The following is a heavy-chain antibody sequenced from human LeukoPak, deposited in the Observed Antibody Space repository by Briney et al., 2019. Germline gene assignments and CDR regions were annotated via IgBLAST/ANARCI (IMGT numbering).Heavy chain of an antibody. J-gene: IGHJ4*02. CDR3: ARVNDSSGYFYYLDY. CDR1: GGSISGHY. Sequence: PSETLSLTCTVSGGSISGHYWSWIRQPPGKGLEWIGYIYDSGSANANPSLKSRVTISIDPSKNQFFLSLSSVTAADTAVYYCARVNDSSGYFYYLDYWGQGTLVTVSS. CDR2: IYDSGSA. V-gene: IGHV4-59*11. D-gene: IGHD3-22*01.